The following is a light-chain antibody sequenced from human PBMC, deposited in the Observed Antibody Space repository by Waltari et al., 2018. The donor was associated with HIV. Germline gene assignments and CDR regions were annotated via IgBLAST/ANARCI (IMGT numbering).Light chain of an antibody. CDR1: QSVGTS. Sequence: ESVLTQSPATLSLSPGERATLSCRASQSVGTSLVWYQQKPGQPPRLLIYDTSNRATGIPARFRGSGSVTDFTLTISTLEPEDFAVYYCQQRDNWPITFGPGTKVEI. CDR2: DTS. J-gene: IGKJ3*01. V-gene: IGKV3-11*01. CDR3: QQRDNWPIT.